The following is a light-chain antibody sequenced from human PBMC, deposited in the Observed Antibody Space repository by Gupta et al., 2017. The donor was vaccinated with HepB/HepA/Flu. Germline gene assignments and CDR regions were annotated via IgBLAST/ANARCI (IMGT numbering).Light chain of an antibody. V-gene: IGKV2-40*01. CDR3: MQHLEYPLT. J-gene: IGKJ4*01. CDR2: SLS. CDR1: ESLSLPDGGDIY. Sequence: IVLTQSPLSLPVTPGEPASISCRCSESLSLPDGGDIYVYWYVQKPGQSPQLLIYSLSFRAAGVPDRFSGSGSGTDVTRQISRVEADEAGLYFCMQHLEYPLTFGGGTKLEIK.